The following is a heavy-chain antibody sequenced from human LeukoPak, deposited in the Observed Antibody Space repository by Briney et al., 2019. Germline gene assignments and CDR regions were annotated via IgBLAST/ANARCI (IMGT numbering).Heavy chain of an antibody. D-gene: IGHD1-26*01. V-gene: IGHV4-39*01. J-gene: IGHJ6*03. CDR2: IYYSGST. CDR1: GGSISSSSYY. Sequence: PSETLSLTCTVSGGSISSSSYYWGWIRQPPGKGLEWIGSIYYSGSTYYNPSLKSRVTISVDTSKNQFSLKLSSVTAADTAVYYCARLRGRSYYNYYYYMDVWGKGTTVTVSS. CDR3: ARLRGRSYYNYYYYMDV.